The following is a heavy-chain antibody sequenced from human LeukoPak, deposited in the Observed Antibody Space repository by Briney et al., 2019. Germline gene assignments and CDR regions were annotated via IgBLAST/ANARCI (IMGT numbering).Heavy chain of an antibody. D-gene: IGHD3-22*01. Sequence: GGSLRLSCVASGFTFSSYGMSWVRQAPGKGLEWVSGISGSGDRTYYTDSVKGRFTISRDNSKNTLSLQMSTLRAEDTAVYYCAKKRPFYYDRDGYLGDFDNWGQGILVTVSP. J-gene: IGHJ4*02. V-gene: IGHV3-23*01. CDR3: AKKRPFYYDRDGYLGDFDN. CDR2: ISGSGDRT. CDR1: GFTFSSYG.